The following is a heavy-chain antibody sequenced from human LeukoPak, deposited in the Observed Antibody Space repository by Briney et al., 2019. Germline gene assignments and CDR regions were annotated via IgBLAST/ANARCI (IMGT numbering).Heavy chain of an antibody. V-gene: IGHV3-64*01. D-gene: IGHD3-9*01. Sequence: GGSLRLSCAASGFTLSSYAMHWVRQAPGKGLEYVSAISSNGGSTYYANSVKGRFTISRDNSKNTLYLQMNSLRAEDTAVYYCARGDWSQYFFDYWGQGTLVTVSS. J-gene: IGHJ4*02. CDR2: ISSNGGST. CDR1: GFTLSSYA. CDR3: ARGDWSQYFFDY.